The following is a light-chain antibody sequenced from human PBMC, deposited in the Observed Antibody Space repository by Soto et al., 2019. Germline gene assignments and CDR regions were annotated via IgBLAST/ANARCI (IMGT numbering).Light chain of an antibody. J-gene: IGLJ3*02. CDR3: CSYAGSRTWV. CDR1: STDVGNYNL. Sequence: QSALTQPASVSGSPGQSITISCTGASTDVGNYNLVSWYQQHPGTAPKLIIYDVSNRPSGVSNRFSGSKSGNTASLTISGLQAKDESDYYCCSYAGSRTWVFGGGTKLTVL. CDR2: DVS. V-gene: IGLV2-23*02.